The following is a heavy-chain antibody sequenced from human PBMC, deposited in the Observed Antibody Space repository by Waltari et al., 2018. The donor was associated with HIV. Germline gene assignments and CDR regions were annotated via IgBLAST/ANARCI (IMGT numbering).Heavy chain of an antibody. J-gene: IGHJ5*02. CDR3: ARGSVVGATVYFDP. CDR2: ISGYNGNT. D-gene: IGHD1-26*01. CDR1: GYTFTTYN. V-gene: IGHV1-18*01. Sequence: QVQLVQSGDEVKKPGASLTVSCQASGYTFTTYNINWGRQAPGLGLEWMGWISGYNGNTKYSENLKGRVTMTTDTSTTTVYLELRSLKPDDTALYYCARGSVVGATVYFDPWGQGTLVTVSS.